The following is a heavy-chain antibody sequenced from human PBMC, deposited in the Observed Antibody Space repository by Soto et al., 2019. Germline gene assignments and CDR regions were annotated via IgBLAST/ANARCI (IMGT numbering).Heavy chain of an antibody. J-gene: IGHJ4*02. V-gene: IGHV3-23*01. D-gene: IGHD4-17*01. CDR1: GFTFSSYS. Sequence: GGSLRLSCAASGFTFSSYSMNWVRQAPGKGLEWVSAISGSGGSTYYADSVKGRFTISRDNSKNTLYLQMNSLRSEDTAVYYCAKDYGDYEYYFDYWGQGTLVTVSS. CDR2: ISGSGGST. CDR3: AKDYGDYEYYFDY.